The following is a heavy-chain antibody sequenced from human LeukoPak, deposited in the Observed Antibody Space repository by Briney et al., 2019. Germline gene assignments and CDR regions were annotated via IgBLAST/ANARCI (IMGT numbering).Heavy chain of an antibody. CDR1: GYTFTDYY. CDR2: INPNSGGT. J-gene: IGHJ3*02. Sequence: GASVKVSFKASGYTFTDYYLHWARQAPGQGLEWMGWINPNSGGTNYAQKFQGRVTMTRDTSISTAYMDLSRLGSDDTAVYYCARAGVWDYSDSSGYHNGAFDIWGQGTMVTVSS. CDR3: ARAGVWDYSDSSGYHNGAFDI. V-gene: IGHV1-2*02. D-gene: IGHD3-22*01.